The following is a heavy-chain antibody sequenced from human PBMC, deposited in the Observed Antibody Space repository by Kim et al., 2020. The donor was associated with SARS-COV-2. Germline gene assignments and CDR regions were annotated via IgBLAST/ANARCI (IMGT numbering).Heavy chain of an antibody. V-gene: IGHV4-39*01. D-gene: IGHD6-13*01. CDR3: ARRYSSSWTNWFDP. J-gene: IGHJ5*02. Sequence: NPSLKSRVTISVDTSKNQFSLKLSSVTAADTAVYYCARRYSSSWTNWFDPWGQGTLVTVSS.